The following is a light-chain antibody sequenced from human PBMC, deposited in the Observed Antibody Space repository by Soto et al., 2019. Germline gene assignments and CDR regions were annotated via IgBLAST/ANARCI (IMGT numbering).Light chain of an antibody. J-gene: IGLJ1*01. Sequence: ALTQPPSASGSPGQSVTISCTGTSSDVGGYNYVSWYQQHPGKAPKLMIYEVSKRPSAVPDRFSGSKSGNTASLTVSGLQAEDEADYYCSSYAGSLYVFGTGTKLTVL. CDR1: SSDVGGYNY. CDR3: SSYAGSLYV. CDR2: EVS. V-gene: IGLV2-8*01.